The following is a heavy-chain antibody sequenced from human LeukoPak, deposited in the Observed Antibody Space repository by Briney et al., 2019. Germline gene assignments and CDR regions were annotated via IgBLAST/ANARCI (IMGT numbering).Heavy chain of an antibody. D-gene: IGHD2-2*02. V-gene: IGHV3-7*01. CDR3: ARMYCSSATCYTDAFDI. J-gene: IGHJ3*02. Sequence: GGSLRLSCAASGFIFSSYAMHWVRQAPGKGLEWVANIKQDGGETYYVDSVKGRFTISRDNAKNSLYLQMNSLRAEDTAVYYCARMYCSSATCYTDAFDIWGQGTMVTVSS. CDR2: IKQDGGET. CDR1: GFIFSSYA.